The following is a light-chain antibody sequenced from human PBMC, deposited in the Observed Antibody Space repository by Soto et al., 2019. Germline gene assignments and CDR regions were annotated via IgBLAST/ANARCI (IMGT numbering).Light chain of an antibody. CDR3: SSSAGSSNV. CDR1: SSDVGGYNY. J-gene: IGLJ1*01. Sequence: QSVLTQPPSASGSPGQSVAISCTGTSSDVGGYNYVSWYQQHPGKAPKLMIYEVNNRPSGVPHRFSGSKSGNTASLTVSGLHAEEAADYYFSSSAGSSNVFGTGTKLTVL. CDR2: EVN. V-gene: IGLV2-8*01.